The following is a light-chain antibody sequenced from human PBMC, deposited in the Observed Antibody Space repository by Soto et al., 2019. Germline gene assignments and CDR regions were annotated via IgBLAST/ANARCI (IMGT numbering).Light chain of an antibody. V-gene: IGLV2-14*01. CDR2: EVT. J-gene: IGLJ1*01. CDR1: NTDVGQGKS. Sequence: QSALTQPASVSGSRGQSITISRFGRNTDVGQGKSVSWYQQGPGKAPKLLIFEVTNRPSGISSRFSGSRSGNTASLTISGLQPDDEGDYYCVSYTDTDTLVFGTGTKVT. CDR3: VSYTDTDTLV.